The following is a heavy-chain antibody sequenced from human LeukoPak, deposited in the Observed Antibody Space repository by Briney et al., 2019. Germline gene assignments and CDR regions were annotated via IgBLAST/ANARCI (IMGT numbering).Heavy chain of an antibody. Sequence: PGGSLRLSCAASGFTFDDYAMHWVRQAPGKGLEWVSGISWNSGSIGYADSVKGRFTISRDNAKNSLYLQMNSLRAEDTALYYCAKDSVPGIAVAGTIVGYAFDIWGQGTMVTVSS. CDR2: ISWNSGSI. CDR3: AKDSVPGIAVAGTIVGYAFDI. D-gene: IGHD6-19*01. V-gene: IGHV3-9*01. J-gene: IGHJ3*02. CDR1: GFTFDDYA.